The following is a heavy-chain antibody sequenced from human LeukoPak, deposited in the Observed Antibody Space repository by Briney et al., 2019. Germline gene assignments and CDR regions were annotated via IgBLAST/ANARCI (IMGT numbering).Heavy chain of an antibody. J-gene: IGHJ4*02. CDR3: ARGLLWFGESFDY. CDR1: GFTFSSHW. CDR2: INSDGSST. V-gene: IGHV3-74*01. D-gene: IGHD3-10*01. Sequence: GGSLRLSCATSGFTFSSHWMHWVRQAPGKGLVWVSRINSDGSSTSYADSVKGRFTISRDNAKNTLYLQMNSLRAEDTAVYYCARGLLWFGESFDYWGQGTLVTVSS.